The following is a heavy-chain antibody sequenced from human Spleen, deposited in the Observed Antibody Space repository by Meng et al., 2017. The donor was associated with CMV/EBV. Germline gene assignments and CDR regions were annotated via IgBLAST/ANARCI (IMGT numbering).Heavy chain of an antibody. CDR3: AKDTSYCGGDCYPTYFAY. J-gene: IGHJ4*02. V-gene: IGHV3-30*02. D-gene: IGHD2-21*01. Sequence: GESLKISCAASGFTFSSYGMHWVRQAPGKGLEWVAFIRYDGSNKYYADSVKGRFTISRDNSKNTLYLQMNSLRAEDTAVYYCAKDTSYCGGDCYPTYFAYWGQGALVTVSS. CDR1: GFTFSSYG. CDR2: IRYDGSNK.